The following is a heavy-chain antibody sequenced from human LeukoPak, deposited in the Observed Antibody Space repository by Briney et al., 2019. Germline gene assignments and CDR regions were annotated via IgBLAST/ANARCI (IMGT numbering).Heavy chain of an antibody. V-gene: IGHV3-7*01. D-gene: IGHD4-23*01. Sequence: GGSLRLSCAASAFTFSNYWMSWVRQAPGKGLEWVANIKGDGSKIYYVDSVKGRFTISRDNAKNSLYRQMNSLRVDDTAVYYCARDRGYSTFDYWGQGTLVTVSS. CDR2: IKGDGSKI. J-gene: IGHJ4*02. CDR1: AFTFSNYW. CDR3: ARDRGYSTFDY.